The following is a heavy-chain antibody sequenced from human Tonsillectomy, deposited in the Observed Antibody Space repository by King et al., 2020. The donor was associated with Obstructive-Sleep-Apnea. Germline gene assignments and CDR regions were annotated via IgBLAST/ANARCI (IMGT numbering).Heavy chain of an antibody. J-gene: IGHJ4*02. D-gene: IGHD5-24*01. Sequence: VQLQESGPGLVKPSETLSLTCTVSGGSISSYYWSWIRQPPGKGLEWIGYIYYSRSTNYNPSLKSRVTISVDTSKNQFSLKLSSVTAADTAVYYCANREMHYWGQGTLVTVSS. CDR3: ANREMHY. V-gene: IGHV4-59*08. CDR2: IYYSRST. CDR1: GGSISSYY.